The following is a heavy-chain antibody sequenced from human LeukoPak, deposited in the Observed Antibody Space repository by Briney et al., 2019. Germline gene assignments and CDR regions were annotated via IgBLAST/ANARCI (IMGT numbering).Heavy chain of an antibody. CDR2: IKSETDGETT. V-gene: IGHV3-15*01. D-gene: IGHD5-24*01. Sequence: PGGSLRLSCAASGFTFSNAWMYWVRQAPGKGLEWVARIKSETDGETTDYAAPVRGRFTISRDDSKNTLYLLMNSLKTEDTATYYCATRISRDGYNWAHDHWGQGTLVTVSS. CDR1: GFTFSNAW. CDR3: ATRISRDGYNWAHDH. J-gene: IGHJ4*02.